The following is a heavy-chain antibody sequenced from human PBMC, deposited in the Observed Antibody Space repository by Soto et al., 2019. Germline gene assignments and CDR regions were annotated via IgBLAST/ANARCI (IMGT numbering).Heavy chain of an antibody. CDR2: IYYSGST. J-gene: IGHJ4*02. CDR1: GGSISSDDYY. D-gene: IGHD1-1*01. V-gene: IGHV4-31*03. CDR3: ARSGLEGRELDY. Sequence: SETLSLTCTVSGGSISSDDYYWSWIRQHPGKGLEWIGYIYYSGSTYYNPSLKSRVTISVDTSKNQFSLKLSSVTAADTAVYYCARSGLEGRELDYWGRGTLVTVSS.